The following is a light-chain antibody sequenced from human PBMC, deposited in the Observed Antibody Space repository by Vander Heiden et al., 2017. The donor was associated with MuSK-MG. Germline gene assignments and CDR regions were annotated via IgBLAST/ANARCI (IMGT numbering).Light chain of an antibody. J-gene: IGLJ3*02. CDR1: SSNIGSNY. CDR3: AAWDDSLSGWV. Sequence: QSVLTQPPSASGTPGQRVTISCSGSSSNIGSNYVYWYQQLPGTAPKLLFYRNNQRPSGVPDRFSGSKSGTSASLAISGLWSEDEADYYCAAWDDSLSGWVFGGGTKLTVL. CDR2: RNN. V-gene: IGLV1-47*03.